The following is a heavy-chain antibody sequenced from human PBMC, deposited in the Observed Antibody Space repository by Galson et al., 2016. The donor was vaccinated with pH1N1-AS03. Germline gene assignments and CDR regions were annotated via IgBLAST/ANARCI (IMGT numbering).Heavy chain of an antibody. V-gene: IGHV3-23*01. CDR1: GFTFSTNA. J-gene: IGHJ4*02. Sequence: SLRLSCAASGFTFSTNAMSWVRQAPGKGLEWVATITGTSGTTYYADSVKGRFTVSRENSRNTLYLQLNKLRAEDSALYYCARDSGRDTWTAYSFSSWGQGALVTVSS. D-gene: IGHD1-1*01. CDR2: ITGTSGTT. CDR3: ARDSGRDTWTAYSFSS.